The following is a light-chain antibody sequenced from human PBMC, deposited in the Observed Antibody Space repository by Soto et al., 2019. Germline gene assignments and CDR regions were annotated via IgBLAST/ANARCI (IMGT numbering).Light chain of an antibody. CDR1: QGITSW. V-gene: IGKV1-12*01. CDR2: AAS. J-gene: IGKJ4*01. CDR3: QQAATFPLI. Sequence: DIQMTQSPSSVSAFVGDSVTITCRASQGITSWLAWYQQKPGKAPELLIYAASSLQSGVPSRFSCSGSGTDFTLTISSLQPEYSATYYCQQAATFPLIFGGGSKVVIK.